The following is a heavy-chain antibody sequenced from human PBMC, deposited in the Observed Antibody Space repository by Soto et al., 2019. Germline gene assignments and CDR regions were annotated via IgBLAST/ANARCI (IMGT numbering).Heavy chain of an antibody. J-gene: IGHJ6*02. CDR2: INHSGST. Sequence: QVQLQQWGAGLLKPSETLSLTCAVYGGSFSGYYWSWIRQPPGKGLEWIGEINHSGSTNYNPSLKSRVTISVDTSKSQFSLKLSSVTAADTAVYYCARGLRRGYSYGNYYYYGMDVWGQGTTFTVSS. D-gene: IGHD5-18*01. CDR1: GGSFSGYY. V-gene: IGHV4-34*01. CDR3: ARGLRRGYSYGNYYYYGMDV.